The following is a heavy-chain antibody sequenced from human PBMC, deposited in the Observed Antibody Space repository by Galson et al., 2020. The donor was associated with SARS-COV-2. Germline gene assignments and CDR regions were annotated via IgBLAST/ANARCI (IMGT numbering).Heavy chain of an antibody. CDR1: GFSLSLTGVG. J-gene: IGHJ3*01. CDR2: IYWDDDK. D-gene: IGHD3-10*01. Sequence: KMSGPTLVKPTQTLTLTCNFSGFSLSLTGVGVGWIRQPPGQALEWLALIYWDDDKRYRPSLKSRLTITKDTSKNQVVLTMANMDPVDTGTYYCAHKPPGGPVADAFDVWGQGTMVTVSS. V-gene: IGHV2-5*02. CDR3: AHKPPGGPVADAFDV.